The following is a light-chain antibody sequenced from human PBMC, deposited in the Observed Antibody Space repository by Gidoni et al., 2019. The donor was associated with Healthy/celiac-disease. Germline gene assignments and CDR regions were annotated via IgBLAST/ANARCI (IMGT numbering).Light chain of an antibody. CDR2: GAS. CDR1: QSVSSSY. Sequence: DIVLTKSPATLPLSPGERATLSCRASQSVSSSYLAWYQQKPGQAPRLLIYGASSRATGIPDRFSGSGSGTDFTLTISRLEPEDFAVYYCQQYGSSLYTFGQGTKLEIK. V-gene: IGKV3-20*01. CDR3: QQYGSSLYT. J-gene: IGKJ2*01.